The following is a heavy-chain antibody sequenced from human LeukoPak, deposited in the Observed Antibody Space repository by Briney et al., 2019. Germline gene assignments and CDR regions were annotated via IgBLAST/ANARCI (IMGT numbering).Heavy chain of an antibody. V-gene: IGHV3-7*03. CDR3: VREDRSCYYH. CDR1: GFPFSNYW. Sequence: GGSLRLSCAASGFPFSNYWMSWVRQAPGRGLKWVANIKQDGGEMYYVDSVKGRFTISKDNAKNSLYLQMNSLRAADTAVYYCVREDRSCYYHWGQGTVVIVSS. J-gene: IGHJ4*02. CDR2: IKQDGGEM. D-gene: IGHD1-26*01.